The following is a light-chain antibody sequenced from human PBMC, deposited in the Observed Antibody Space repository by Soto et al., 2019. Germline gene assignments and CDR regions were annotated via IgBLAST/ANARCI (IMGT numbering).Light chain of an antibody. Sequence: EIVLTQSPGTLSLSPGESATLSCRASQSVRSSYLAWYQQKPGQTPRLLIYGASSRATGIPARFSGSGSGTDFTLTISRVEPEDFAVYYCQQYGISPPMFTFGQGTQLEIK. CDR3: QQYGISPPMFT. V-gene: IGKV3-20*01. J-gene: IGKJ2*01. CDR1: QSVRSSY. CDR2: GAS.